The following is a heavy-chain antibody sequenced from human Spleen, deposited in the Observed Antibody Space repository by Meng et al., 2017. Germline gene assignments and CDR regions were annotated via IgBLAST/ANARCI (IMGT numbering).Heavy chain of an antibody. CDR1: GGSINSGDYY. CDR2: IYYSGNT. D-gene: IGHD3-10*01. Sequence: QVQLQESGPGLVRPSQTLSLTCTVSGGSINSGDYYWIWIRQPPGKGLEWMGYIYYSGNTDYSPSLQSRITISLDTSKNRISLKLTSVTAADTAVYHCLRGSGGSVWGQGTLVTVSS. V-gene: IGHV4-30-4*01. CDR3: LRGSGGSV. J-gene: IGHJ1*01.